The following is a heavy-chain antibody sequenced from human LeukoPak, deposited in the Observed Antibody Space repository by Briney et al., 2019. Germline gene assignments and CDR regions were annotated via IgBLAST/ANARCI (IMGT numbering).Heavy chain of an antibody. V-gene: IGHV3-74*01. CDR1: GFSFSVYW. D-gene: IGHD1-26*01. Sequence: PGGSLRLSCAASGFSFSVYWMHWVRQAPGKGPVWVSRIKTDGSITDYADSVKGRFTISRDNAKNTLYLQMNSLRAEDTAVYYCAKSRGSYWVPEFDYWGQGTLVTVSS. J-gene: IGHJ4*02. CDR3: AKSRGSYWVPEFDY. CDR2: IKTDGSIT.